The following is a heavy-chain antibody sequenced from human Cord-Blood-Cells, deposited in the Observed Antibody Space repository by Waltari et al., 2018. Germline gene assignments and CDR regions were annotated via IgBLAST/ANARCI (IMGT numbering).Heavy chain of an antibody. J-gene: IGHJ6*02. CDR2: INSDGSST. CDR3: AREDYYYYGMDV. V-gene: IGHV3-74*01. Sequence: EVQLVESGGGLVQPGGSLRLSCAAPGFTFSSYWMHWGRQAPGKGLVWVSRINSDGSSTSYADSVKGRFTISRDNAKNTLYLQMNSLRAEDTAVYYCAREDYYYYGMDVWGQGTTVTVSS. CDR1: GFTFSSYW.